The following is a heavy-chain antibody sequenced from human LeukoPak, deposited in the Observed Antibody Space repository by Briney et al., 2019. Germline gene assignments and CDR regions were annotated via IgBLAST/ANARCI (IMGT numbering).Heavy chain of an antibody. CDR1: GFTLSSCR. V-gene: IGHV3-23*01. CDR3: TKGANSHVTGPDY. J-gene: IGHJ4*02. D-gene: IGHD3-9*01. CDR2: IIDSGGT. Sequence: GGSLRLSCAASGFTLSSCRMSWVRQAPGKGLEWVSNIIDSGGTNYAASVKGRFTISTDNSKNTLYLQMNSLRAEDTAVYYCTKGANSHVTGPDYWGPGTLVIVSS.